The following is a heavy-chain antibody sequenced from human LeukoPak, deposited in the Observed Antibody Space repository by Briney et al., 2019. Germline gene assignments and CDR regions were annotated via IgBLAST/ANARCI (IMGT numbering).Heavy chain of an antibody. CDR1: GGSISSGSYY. CDR3: ARSVVVTAYYYYMDV. D-gene: IGHD2-21*02. J-gene: IGHJ6*03. Sequence: PSQTLSLTCTVSGGSISSGSYYWSWIRQPAGKELEWIGRIYTSGSTNYNPSLKSRVTISVDTSKNQFSLKLSSVTAADTAVYYCARSVVVTAYYYYMDVWGKGTTVTISS. V-gene: IGHV4-61*02. CDR2: IYTSGST.